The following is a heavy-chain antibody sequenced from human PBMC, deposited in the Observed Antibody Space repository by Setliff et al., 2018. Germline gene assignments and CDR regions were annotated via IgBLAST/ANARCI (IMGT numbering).Heavy chain of an antibody. CDR3: ARAGLAAAGRKGVLDH. CDR2: INPGGGSS. V-gene: IGHV1-46*01. CDR1: GYSFTSHY. D-gene: IGHD6-13*01. Sequence: GASVKVSCKTSGYSFTSHYMHWVRQAPGQGLEWMGIINPGGGSSSSAQRFQGRVTMTRDTSTNTAYMELNSLTSNDTAVYYCARAGLAAAGRKGVLDHWGQGTLVTVSS. J-gene: IGHJ4*02.